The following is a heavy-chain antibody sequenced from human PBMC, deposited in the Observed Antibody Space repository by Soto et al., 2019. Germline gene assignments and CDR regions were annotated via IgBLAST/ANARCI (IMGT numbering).Heavy chain of an antibody. J-gene: IGHJ4*02. CDR1: GFTFRTYW. D-gene: IGHD4-17*01. V-gene: IGHV3-74*01. CDR3: LTVTALPRE. Sequence: EVQLVESGGGLVQPGGSLRLSCVASGFTFRTYWMQWVRQAPGKGLMWVSRITGDGSSTIYADSVKGRFTISRDNAKNTLYLQMNSLRAEDTAVYYCLTVTALPREWGQGTLVTVSS. CDR2: ITGDGSST.